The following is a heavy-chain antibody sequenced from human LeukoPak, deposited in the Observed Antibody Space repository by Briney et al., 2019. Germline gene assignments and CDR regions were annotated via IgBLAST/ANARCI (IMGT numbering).Heavy chain of an antibody. CDR3: ARAGYSYGSYYFDY. V-gene: IGHV4-59*08. CDR2: ISYSGST. J-gene: IGHJ4*02. D-gene: IGHD5-18*01. Sequence: SETLSLTCTVSGGSISGYYWSWIRQPPGKGPEWIGYISYSGSTNYNPSLKSRVTISVDTSKNQFSLKMNSVTAADTAVYYCARAGYSYGSYYFDYWGQGTLVTVSS. CDR1: GGSISGYY.